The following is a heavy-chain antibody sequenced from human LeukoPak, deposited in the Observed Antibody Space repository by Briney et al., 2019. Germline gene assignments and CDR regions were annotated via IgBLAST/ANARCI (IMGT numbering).Heavy chain of an antibody. CDR1: GFTFSSYA. V-gene: IGHV3-23*01. Sequence: GGSLRLSCAASGFTFSSYAMSWVRQAPGKGLEWVSAISGSGGSTYYADSVKGRFTISRDNSKNTLYLQMNSLRAEDTAAYYCASEWELLGWFDPWGQGTLVTVSS. J-gene: IGHJ5*02. CDR2: ISGSGGST. D-gene: IGHD1-26*01. CDR3: ASEWELLGWFDP.